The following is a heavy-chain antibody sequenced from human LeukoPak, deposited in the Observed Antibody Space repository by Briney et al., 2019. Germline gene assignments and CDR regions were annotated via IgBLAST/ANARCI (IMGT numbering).Heavy chain of an antibody. Sequence: SETLSLTCTVSGGSISRYYWSWIRQPPGEGLEWIGYIYYSGSTNYNPSLKSRVTISVDTSKNQFSLKLSSVTAADTAVYYCARGGSDILTGYSDYWGQGTLVTVSS. J-gene: IGHJ4*02. D-gene: IGHD3-9*01. V-gene: IGHV4-59*01. CDR3: ARGGSDILTGYSDY. CDR1: GGSISRYY. CDR2: IYYSGST.